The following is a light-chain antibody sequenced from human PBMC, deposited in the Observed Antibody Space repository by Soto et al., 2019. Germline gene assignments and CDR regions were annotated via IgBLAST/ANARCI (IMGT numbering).Light chain of an antibody. Sequence: DIQMTQFPATLSASVGDRVTITCRASQSISYWLAGYQQKPGKAPNLLIYKASTLESGVPSRFSRSGSGTEFTLTITSLQPDDFASYYCRHYNTYSPPYTFGQGTKLEIK. CDR2: KAS. CDR1: QSISYW. CDR3: RHYNTYSPPYT. V-gene: IGKV1-5*03. J-gene: IGKJ2*01.